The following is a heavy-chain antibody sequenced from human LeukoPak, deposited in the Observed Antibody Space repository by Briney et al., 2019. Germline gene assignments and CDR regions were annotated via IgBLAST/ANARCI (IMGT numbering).Heavy chain of an antibody. V-gene: IGHV3-53*01. CDR1: GFTVSSNY. CDR3: ASMYSRASRDRYYYYYMDV. J-gene: IGHJ6*03. CDR2: IYSGGST. Sequence: PGGSLRLSCAASGFTVSSNYMSWVRQAPGKGLEWVSVIYSGGSTYYADSVKGRFTISRDNSKNTLYLQMNSLRAEDTAVYYCASMYSRASRDRYYYYYMDVWGQGTLVTVSS. D-gene: IGHD6-13*01.